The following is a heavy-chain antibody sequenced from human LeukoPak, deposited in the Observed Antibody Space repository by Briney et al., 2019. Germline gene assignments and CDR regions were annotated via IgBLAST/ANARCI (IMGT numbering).Heavy chain of an antibody. CDR1: GFTFSSYS. CDR2: ISSSSSYI. J-gene: IGHJ4*02. Sequence: GGSLRLSCAASGFTFSSYSMNWARQAPGKGLEWVSSISSSSSYIYYADSVKGRFTISRDNAKNSLYLQMNSLRAEDTAVYYCARDGSGSYGDYFDYWGQGTLVTVSS. D-gene: IGHD1-26*01. CDR3: ARDGSGSYGDYFDY. V-gene: IGHV3-21*01.